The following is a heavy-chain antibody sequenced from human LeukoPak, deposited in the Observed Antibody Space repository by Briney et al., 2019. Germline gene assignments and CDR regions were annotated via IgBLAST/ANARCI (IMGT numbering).Heavy chain of an antibody. CDR1: AHSISSGYY. J-gene: IGHJ6*03. CDR2: IYHSGST. Sequence: NSSETLSLTCTVSAHSISSGYYWGWIRQPPGKGLEWIGSIYHSGSTYYNPSLKSRVTISVDTSKNQLSLKLSSVTAADTAVYYCASLSPGSYSGYYNSYYMDVWGKGTTVTVSS. D-gene: IGHD3-10*01. V-gene: IGHV4-38-2*02. CDR3: ASLSPGSYSGYYNSYYMDV.